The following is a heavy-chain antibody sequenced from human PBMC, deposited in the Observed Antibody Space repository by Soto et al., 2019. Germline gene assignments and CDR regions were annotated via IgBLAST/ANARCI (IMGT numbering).Heavy chain of an antibody. CDR2: IYYSGST. Sequence: QVQLQESGPGLVKPSQTLSLTCTVSGGSISSGGYYWSWIRQHPGKGLEWIGYIYYSGSTYYNPYLKSRVTISVDTSKNHFSLKLSSVTAADTAVYYCARGSVGPIPFDSWGQGTLVTVSS. V-gene: IGHV4-31*03. CDR3: ARGSVGPIPFDS. CDR1: GGSISSGGYY. J-gene: IGHJ4*02. D-gene: IGHD1-26*01.